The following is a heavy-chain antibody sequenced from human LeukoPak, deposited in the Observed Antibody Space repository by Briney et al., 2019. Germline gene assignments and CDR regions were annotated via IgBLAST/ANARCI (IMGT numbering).Heavy chain of an antibody. J-gene: IGHJ4*02. CDR1: GFTFNRYW. CDR2: IKSDGSEE. D-gene: IGHD3-16*01. V-gene: IGHV3-7*02. CDR3: ARVGGGLSGFDY. Sequence: GGSLRLSCAASGFTFNRYWMSWVRQAPGKGLEWVAQIKSDGSEEYYADPVRGRFTISRDNAKSSLYLQMNSLRDEDTAAYYCARVGGGLSGFDYWGQGTLVTVSS.